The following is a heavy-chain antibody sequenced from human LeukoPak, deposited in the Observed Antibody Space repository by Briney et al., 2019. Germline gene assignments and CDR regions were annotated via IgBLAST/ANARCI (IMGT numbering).Heavy chain of an antibody. V-gene: IGHV3-64D*09. J-gene: IGHJ4*02. Sequence: PGGSLRLSCSASGFTFNSYSMHCVRQGPGKGLEYVSGISSNGRSTYDADSVKGRFTISRNNSNNPQHLQMSSLRDEDTAVYYCAKGASLGYCSGANCYSAYWGQGTLVTVSS. CDR2: ISSNGRST. D-gene: IGHD2-15*01. CDR3: AKGASLGYCSGANCYSAY. CDR1: GFTFNSYS.